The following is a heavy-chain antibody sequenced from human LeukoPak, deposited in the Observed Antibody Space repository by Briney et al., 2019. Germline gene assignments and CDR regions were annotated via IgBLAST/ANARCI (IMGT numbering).Heavy chain of an antibody. CDR2: IFYSGST. CDR1: GGSISTSSYY. V-gene: IGHV4-39*07. J-gene: IGHJ4*02. CDR3: ARDQYYDVSTYYEIDY. Sequence: SSETLSLTCTVSGGSISTSSYYWGWVRQPPGKGLEWIGNIFYSGSTYYSPSLKSRVTISLDTSRNQFSLKMTSVTAADTAVYYCARDQYYDVSTYYEIDYWGQGTLVTVSS. D-gene: IGHD3-22*01.